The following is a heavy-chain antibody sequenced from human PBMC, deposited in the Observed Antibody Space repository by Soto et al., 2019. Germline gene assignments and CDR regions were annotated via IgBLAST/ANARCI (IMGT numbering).Heavy chain of an antibody. Sequence: SVKVSCKASGGTFSSYTISWVRQAPGQGPEWMGRIIPILGIANYAQKFQGRVTITADKSTSTAYMELSSLRSEDTAVYYCARDHCSGGSCLGYWGQGTLVTVSS. CDR3: ARDHCSGGSCLGY. CDR2: IIPILGIA. CDR1: GGTFSSYT. D-gene: IGHD2-15*01. J-gene: IGHJ4*02. V-gene: IGHV1-69*04.